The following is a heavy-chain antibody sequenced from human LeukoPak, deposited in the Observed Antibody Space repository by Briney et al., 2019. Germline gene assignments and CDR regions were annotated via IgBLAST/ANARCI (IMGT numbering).Heavy chain of an antibody. CDR1: GGTFSSYA. Sequence: GASVKVSCKASGGTFSSYAISWMLQAPGQGLEWMGGIIPIFGTANYAQKFQGRVTITTDESTSTAYMELSSLRSEDTAVYYCARDRYSSSWYYLDYWGQGTLVTVSS. CDR2: IIPIFGTA. V-gene: IGHV1-69*05. D-gene: IGHD6-13*01. CDR3: ARDRYSSSWYYLDY. J-gene: IGHJ4*02.